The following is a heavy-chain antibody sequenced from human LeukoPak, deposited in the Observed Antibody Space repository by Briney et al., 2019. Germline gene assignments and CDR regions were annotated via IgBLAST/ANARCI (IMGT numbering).Heavy chain of an antibody. V-gene: IGHV1-2*02. CDR3: ARGDCSSTSCYTFDY. Sequence: ASVKVSCKASGYTLTGYYMHWVRQAPGQGLEWMGWINPNSGGTNYAQKFQGRVTMTRDTSISTAYMELSRLRSDDTAVYYCARGDCSSTSCYTFDYWGQGTLVTVSS. CDR2: INPNSGGT. CDR1: GYTLTGYY. J-gene: IGHJ4*02. D-gene: IGHD2-2*02.